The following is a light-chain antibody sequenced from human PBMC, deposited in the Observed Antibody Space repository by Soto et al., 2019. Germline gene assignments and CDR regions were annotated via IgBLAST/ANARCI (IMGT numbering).Light chain of an antibody. J-gene: IGLJ3*02. CDR1: SSNIGSNT. CDR2: SNN. CDR3: ATWDDSLNAWV. Sequence: QSVLTQPPSASGTPGQSVTISCSGSSSNIGSNTVNWYQQLPRTAPKLLIYSNNQRPSGVPDRVSGSRSGTSASLAISGLQSEDEADYYCATWDDSLNAWVFGGGTKVTVL. V-gene: IGLV1-44*01.